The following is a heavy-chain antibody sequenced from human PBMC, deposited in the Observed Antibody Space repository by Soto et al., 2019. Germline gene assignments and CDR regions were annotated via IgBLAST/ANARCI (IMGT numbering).Heavy chain of an antibody. J-gene: IGHJ4*02. CDR3: ARGYSGSYFDY. Sequence: SETLSLTCAVSGYSISGGYYWGWIRQPPGKGLEWIGSIYHSGSTYFNPSLKSRVTISVDSSKNHLSLKLTSVTAADTAVYFCARGYSGSYFDYWGQGTLVTVSS. V-gene: IGHV4-38-2*01. CDR1: GYSISGGYY. D-gene: IGHD1-26*01. CDR2: IYHSGST.